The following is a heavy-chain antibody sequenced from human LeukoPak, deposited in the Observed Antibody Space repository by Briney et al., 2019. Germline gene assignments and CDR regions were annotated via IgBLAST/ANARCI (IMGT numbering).Heavy chain of an antibody. J-gene: IGHJ4*02. CDR2: SSRGGGST. Sequence: GGSLRLSCVASGFIFSSYDMSWVRQAPGKGLEWVAVSSRGGGSTMYADSVKGRFTISRDNAKNSLSLQMNSLRAEDTAVYYCARQRGSGCLDYWGQGTLVTVSS. CDR3: ARQRGSGCLDY. D-gene: IGHD6-19*01. V-gene: IGHV3-23*01. CDR1: GFIFSSYD.